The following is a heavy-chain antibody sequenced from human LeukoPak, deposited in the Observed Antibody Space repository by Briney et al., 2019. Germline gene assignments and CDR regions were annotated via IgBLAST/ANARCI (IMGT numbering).Heavy chain of an antibody. V-gene: IGHV4-38-2*02. D-gene: IGHD2-15*01. CDR3: AREHCSGGSCYSIYYYYHMDV. Sequence: SETLSLTCSVSGYSISSAYYWGWIRQPPGKGLEWIGSIYYSGSTYYNPSLKSRVTISVDTSKNQFSLKLSSVTAADTAVYYCAREHCSGGSCYSIYYYYHMDVWGKGTTVTVSS. CDR1: GYSISSAYY. CDR2: IYYSGST. J-gene: IGHJ6*03.